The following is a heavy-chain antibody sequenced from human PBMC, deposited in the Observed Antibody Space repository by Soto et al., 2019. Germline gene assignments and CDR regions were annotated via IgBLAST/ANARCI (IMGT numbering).Heavy chain of an antibody. Sequence: QVQLVQSGAEVKKPGSSVKVSCKASAGTFSSYAISWGRQAPGQGLEWMGGIIPIFGTANYAQKFQVRVTITADESTSTDYMEMSSLRSEDTAVYYCARKSFPIVRGVISYYYYYGMNVWVKVTTVT. CDR2: IIPIFGTA. V-gene: IGHV1-69*01. J-gene: IGHJ6*04. CDR1: AGTFSSYA. CDR3: ARKSFPIVRGVISYYYYYGMNV. D-gene: IGHD3-10*01.